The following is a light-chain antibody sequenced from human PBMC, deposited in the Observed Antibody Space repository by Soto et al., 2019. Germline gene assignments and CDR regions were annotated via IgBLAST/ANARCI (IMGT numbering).Light chain of an antibody. V-gene: IGLV2-11*01. CDR1: SSDVGVYNY. Sequence: QSALTQPRSVSGSPGQSVTISCTGTSSDVGVYNYVSWYQQHPGKAPQLVIYDVIKRPSGVPYRFSGSKSGNTASLTISGLQAEDEVDYYCCSYAGSSLWVFGGGTKVTVL. J-gene: IGLJ3*02. CDR3: CSYAGSSLWV. CDR2: DVI.